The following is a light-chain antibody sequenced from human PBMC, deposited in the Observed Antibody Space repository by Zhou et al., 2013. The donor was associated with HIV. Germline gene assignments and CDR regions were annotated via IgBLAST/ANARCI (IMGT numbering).Light chain of an antibody. CDR2: GAS. CDR1: QNLRTKV. V-gene: IGKV3-20*01. J-gene: IGKJ1*01. CDR3: QQYDNSPWT. Sequence: EIVLTQSPGTLSLSPGDSATLSCRASQNLRTKVLAWYQQKPGQAPRLLIYGASSRATGIPDRFSGSGSGTDFTLTISRLEPEDFAVYYCQQYDNSPWTFGQGTKVEIK.